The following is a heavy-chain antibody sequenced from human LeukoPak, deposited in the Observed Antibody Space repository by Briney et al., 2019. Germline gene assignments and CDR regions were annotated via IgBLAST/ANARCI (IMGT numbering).Heavy chain of an antibody. CDR1: GGSISSGDYY. J-gene: IGHJ5*02. V-gene: IGHV4-61*08. Sequence: PSETLSLTCTFSGGSISSGDYYWSWIRQPPGKGLEWIGYIYYSGSTNYNPSLKSRVTISVDTSKNQFSLKLSSVTAADTAVYYCARVGGDSSGYWGFDPWGQGTLVTVSS. CDR2: IYYSGST. CDR3: ARVGGDSSGYWGFDP. D-gene: IGHD3-22*01.